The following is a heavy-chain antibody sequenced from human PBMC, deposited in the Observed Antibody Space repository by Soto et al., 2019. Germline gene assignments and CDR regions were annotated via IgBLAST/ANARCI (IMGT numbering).Heavy chain of an antibody. CDR3: ARDKEEDIVATDYYGMDV. Sequence: SETLSLTCAVYGGSFSGYYWSWIRQPPGKGLEWIGEINHSGSTNYNPSLKSRVTISVDTSKNQFSLKLSSVTAADTAVYYCARDKEEDIVATDYYGMDVWGQGTTVTVSS. V-gene: IGHV4-34*01. CDR2: INHSGST. D-gene: IGHD5-12*01. J-gene: IGHJ6*02. CDR1: GGSFSGYY.